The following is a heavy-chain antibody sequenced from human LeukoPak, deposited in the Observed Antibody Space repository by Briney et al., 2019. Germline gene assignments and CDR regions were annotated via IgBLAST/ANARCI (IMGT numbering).Heavy chain of an antibody. CDR1: GYSFTSYW. CDR3: ARLQYSTISYYFDY. Sequence: GESLKISCKGSGYSFTSYWSGWVRQMPGKGLEWMGIIYPGDSDTRYSPSLQGQVTISADKSISTAYLQWSSLKASDTAVYYCARLQYSTISYYFDYWGQGTLVTVSS. CDR2: IYPGDSDT. V-gene: IGHV5-51*01. D-gene: IGHD6-13*01. J-gene: IGHJ4*02.